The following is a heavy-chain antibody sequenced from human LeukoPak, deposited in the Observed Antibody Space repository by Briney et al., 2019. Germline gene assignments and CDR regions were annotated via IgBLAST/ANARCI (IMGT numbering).Heavy chain of an antibody. CDR3: AKRGEGVSNTWYMNNWFDP. J-gene: IGHJ5*02. CDR2: SSSSSSYI. V-gene: IGHV3-21*01. Sequence: GGSLRLSCAASGFTFSTYSINWVRQAPGKGLEWVSSSSSSSSYIYYADSVKGRFTISRDNAKNSLSLQMNSLRAEDTAVYYCAKRGEGVSNTWYMNNWFDPWGQGTLVTVSS. D-gene: IGHD6-13*01. CDR1: GFTFSTYS.